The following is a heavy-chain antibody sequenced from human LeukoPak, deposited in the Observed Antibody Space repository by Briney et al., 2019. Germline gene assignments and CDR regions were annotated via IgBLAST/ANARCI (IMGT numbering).Heavy chain of an antibody. J-gene: IGHJ4*02. Sequence: GGSLRLSCAASGFTFDDYAMHWVRQAPGKGLEWVGRIRSKTKSYATAYVESVKGRFTISRDDSKNTAYPQMNSLQTEDTAVYYCTKGTPFAYWGQGTLVTVSS. V-gene: IGHV3-73*01. CDR1: GFTFDDYA. CDR2: IRSKTKSYAT. CDR3: TKGTPFAY.